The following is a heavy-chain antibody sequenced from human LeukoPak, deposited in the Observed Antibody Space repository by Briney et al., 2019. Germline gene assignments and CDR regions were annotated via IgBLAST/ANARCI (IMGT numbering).Heavy chain of an antibody. D-gene: IGHD3-3*01. CDR3: ARCHITIFGAEPRRRDAFDI. J-gene: IGHJ3*02. V-gene: IGHV4-4*07. CDR1: GGHMSSYY. Sequence: PSETLPLTCSVAGGHMSSYYRSWLGQPAGKGVEWIGRIYTSRSTHYNPSLQSRVTMSVDTSKNEFSLKQTSVSAAGTAVQCCARCHITIFGAEPRRRDAFDIWGQGTMVTVSS. CDR2: IYTSRST.